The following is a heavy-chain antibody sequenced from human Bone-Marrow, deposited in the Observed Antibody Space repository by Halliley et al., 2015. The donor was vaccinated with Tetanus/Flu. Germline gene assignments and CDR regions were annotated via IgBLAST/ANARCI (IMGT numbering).Heavy chain of an antibody. Sequence: SLRLSCSVSGFIFSDYYVSWIRHVPGVGLEWLSYISGSGESIYYADSVKGRFTISRDNAKNSVFLQMDGLRAEDTAIYYCARNLSTPSFIFLHPWGQRT. J-gene: IGHJ5*02. CDR2: ISGSGESI. CDR1: GFIFSDYY. CDR3: ARNLSTPSFIFLHP. D-gene: IGHD2-2*01. V-gene: IGHV3-11*01.